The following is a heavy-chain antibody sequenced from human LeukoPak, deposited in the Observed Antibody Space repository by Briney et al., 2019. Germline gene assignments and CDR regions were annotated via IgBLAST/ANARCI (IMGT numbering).Heavy chain of an antibody. CDR2: IYSGGST. D-gene: IGHD2/OR15-2a*01. CDR3: AREHLTFSPNDY. V-gene: IGHV3-53*01. CDR1: GFTVSSNH. Sequence: QSGGSLRLSCAASGFTVSSNHMSWVRQAPGKGLEWVAAIYSGGSTHYADSVKGRFTISRDNAKNSLYLQMNSLRAEDTAVYYCAREHLTFSPNDYWGQGTLVTVSS. J-gene: IGHJ4*02.